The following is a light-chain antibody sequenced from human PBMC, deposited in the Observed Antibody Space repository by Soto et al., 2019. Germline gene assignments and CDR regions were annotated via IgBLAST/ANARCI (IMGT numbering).Light chain of an antibody. CDR2: GAS. CDR1: QSVSSSY. Sequence: EIVLTQSPGTLSLSPGERATLSCRASQSVSSSYLAWYQQKPGQAPRLLIYGASSRATGIPDRFSGSGSGADFSLITSRREPEDFLVYYCQQYGSTPLTFGPGTKVDIK. J-gene: IGKJ3*01. V-gene: IGKV3-20*01. CDR3: QQYGSTPLT.